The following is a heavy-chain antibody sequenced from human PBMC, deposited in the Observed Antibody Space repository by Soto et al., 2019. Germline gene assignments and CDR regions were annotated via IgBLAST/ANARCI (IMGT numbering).Heavy chain of an antibody. V-gene: IGHV3-48*02. CDR2: SSPRGDTI. CDR1: GFSLANYP. D-gene: IGHD6-19*01. Sequence: GGSLRLSCVASGFSLANYPMNWVRQTPGKGLEWISYSSPRGDTIYYADYVEGRFTISRDNARNSLSLHMSSLRDEDSALYYCAKGPHANVGWPYYFESWGQGVPVTVSS. CDR3: AKGPHANVGWPYYFES. J-gene: IGHJ4*02.